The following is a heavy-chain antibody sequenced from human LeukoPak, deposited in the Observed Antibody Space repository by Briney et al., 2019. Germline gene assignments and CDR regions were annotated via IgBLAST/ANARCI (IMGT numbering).Heavy chain of an antibody. J-gene: IGHJ4*02. V-gene: IGHV3-7*02. Sequence: GGSLRLSCAASGFTFSNSGMSWVRQAPGKGLEWVANINQDGSEKNCVDSVKGRFTISRDNAKNSLYLQMNSLRAEDTAVYYCANNRASLDYWGQGTLVSVSS. CDR2: INQDGSEK. CDR3: ANNRASLDY. CDR1: GFTFSNSG. D-gene: IGHD2/OR15-2a*01.